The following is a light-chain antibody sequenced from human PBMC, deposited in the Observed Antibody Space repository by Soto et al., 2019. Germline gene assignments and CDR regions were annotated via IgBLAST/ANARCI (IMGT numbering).Light chain of an antibody. CDR1: QSVSSY. CDR2: DAS. V-gene: IGKV3-11*01. Sequence: EIPLTQSPVTLSSSPGERVTISCRASQSVSSYLAWYHQKPGQAPRLLIYDASNRATGIPARFSGSGSGTDFTLTISSLEPEDFAVYYCQQRSNWPITFGQGTGLEI. J-gene: IGKJ5*01. CDR3: QQRSNWPIT.